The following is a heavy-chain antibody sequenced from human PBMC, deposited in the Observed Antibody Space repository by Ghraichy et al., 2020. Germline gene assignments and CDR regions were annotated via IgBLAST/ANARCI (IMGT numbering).Heavy chain of an antibody. CDR3: ARGRYPPRGGKSYYYYMDV. D-gene: IGHD4-23*01. J-gene: IGHJ6*03. CDR1: GYTFTSYD. Sequence: ASVKVSFKASGYTFTSYDINWVRQATRQGLEWMGWMNPNSGNTGYAQKFQGRVTMTRNTSISTAYMELSSLRSEDTAVYYCARGRYPPRGGKSYYYYMDVWGKGSSVTVSS. CDR2: MNPNSGNT. V-gene: IGHV1-8*01.